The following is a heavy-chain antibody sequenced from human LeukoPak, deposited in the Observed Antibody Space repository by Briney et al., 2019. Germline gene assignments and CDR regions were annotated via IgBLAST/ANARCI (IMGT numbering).Heavy chain of an antibody. CDR1: GYTFTGYY. V-gene: IGHV1-2*04. CDR2: INPNSGGT. CDR3: ARDLSREYSGFTDY. Sequence: ASVKVSCKASGYTFTGYYMHWVRQAPGQGLEWMGWINPNSGGTNYAQKFQGWVTMTRDMSISTAYMELNRLRSDDTAVYYCARDLSREYSGFTDYWGQGTLVTVSS. J-gene: IGHJ4*02. D-gene: IGHD5-12*01.